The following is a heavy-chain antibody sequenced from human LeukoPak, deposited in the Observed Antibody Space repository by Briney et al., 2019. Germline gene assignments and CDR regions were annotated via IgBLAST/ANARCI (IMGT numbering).Heavy chain of an antibody. J-gene: IGHJ4*02. CDR3: AGYCSSTSCYAGISG. CDR1: GFTVSSNY. Sequence: GGSLRLSCAASGFTVSSNYMSWVRQAPGKGLEWVSVIYSGGSTYYADSVKGRFTISRDNSKNTLYLQMNSLRAEDTAVYYCAGYCSSTSCYAGISGWGQGTLVTVSS. V-gene: IGHV3-66*01. CDR2: IYSGGST. D-gene: IGHD2-2*01.